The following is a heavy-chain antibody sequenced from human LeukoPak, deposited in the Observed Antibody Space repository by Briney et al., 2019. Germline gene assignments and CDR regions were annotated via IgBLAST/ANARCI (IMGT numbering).Heavy chain of an antibody. CDR2: IVPLFGTA. D-gene: IGHD6-13*01. CDR1: GGTFSSYA. V-gene: IGHV1-69*05. Sequence: SVKVSCKASGGTFSSYAISWVRQAAGQGLEWVGGIVPLFGTANYAQKFQGRVTITTDESATTASMELSSLRSEDTAVYYCATRRVEAAAQTPLYYYMDVWGKGTTVTVSS. J-gene: IGHJ6*03. CDR3: ATRRVEAAAQTPLYYYMDV.